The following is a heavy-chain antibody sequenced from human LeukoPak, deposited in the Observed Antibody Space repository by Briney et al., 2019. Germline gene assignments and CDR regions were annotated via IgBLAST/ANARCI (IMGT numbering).Heavy chain of an antibody. D-gene: IGHD2-2*01. CDR1: GFTFSSYW. CDR3: ARGGPAVMVDP. J-gene: IGHJ5*02. V-gene: IGHV3-7*01. CDR2: IKQDGSEK. Sequence: GGSLRLSCAASGFTFSSYWMSWVRQAPGKGLEWAANIKQDGSEKYYVDSVKGRFTISRDNAKNSLYLQMNSLRAEDTAVYYCARGGPAVMVDPWGQGTLVTVSS.